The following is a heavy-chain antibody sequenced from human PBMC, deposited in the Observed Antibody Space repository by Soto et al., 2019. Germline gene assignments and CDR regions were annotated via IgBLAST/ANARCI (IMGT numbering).Heavy chain of an antibody. V-gene: IGHV3-30-3*01. Sequence: GGSLRLSCAASGFTFSSYAMHWVRQAPGKGLEWVAVISYDGSNKYYADSVKGRFTISRDNSKNTLYLQMNSLGAEDTAVYYCARDGYYYGSGSYLSNWGQGTLVTVSS. CDR3: ARDGYYYGSGSYLSN. J-gene: IGHJ4*02. CDR1: GFTFSSYA. D-gene: IGHD3-10*01. CDR2: ISYDGSNK.